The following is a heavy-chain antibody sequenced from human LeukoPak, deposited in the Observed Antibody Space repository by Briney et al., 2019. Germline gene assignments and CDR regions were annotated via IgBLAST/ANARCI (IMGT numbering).Heavy chain of an antibody. CDR2: ISSSSSYI. CDR3: AREGGRWELPPSQVNY. Sequence: GGSLRLSCAASGFTFSCYSMNWVRQAPGKGLEWVSSISSSSSYIYYADSVKGRFTISRDNAKNSLYLQMNSLRAEDTAVYYCAREGGRWELPPSQVNYWGQGTLVTVSS. CDR1: GFTFSCYS. V-gene: IGHV3-21*01. D-gene: IGHD1-26*01. J-gene: IGHJ4*02.